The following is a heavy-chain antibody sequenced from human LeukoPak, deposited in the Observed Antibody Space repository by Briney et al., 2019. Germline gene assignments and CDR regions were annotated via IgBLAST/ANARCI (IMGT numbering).Heavy chain of an antibody. V-gene: IGHV5-51*01. CDR3: ARHMNRYCSGGSCYSDPSSYYYYMDV. CDR1: GYSFTSYW. Sequence: GESLKISCKGSGYSFTSYWIGWVRQMPGKGLEWMGIIYPGDSDTRYSPSFQGQVTISADKSISTAYLQWSSLKASDTATYYCARHMNRYCSGGSCYSDPSSYYYYMDVWGKGTTVTVSS. D-gene: IGHD2-15*01. J-gene: IGHJ6*03. CDR2: IYPGDSDT.